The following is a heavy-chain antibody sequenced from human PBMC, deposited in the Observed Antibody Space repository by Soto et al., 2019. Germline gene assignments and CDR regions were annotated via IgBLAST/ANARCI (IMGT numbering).Heavy chain of an antibody. CDR1: GYTFTSYD. Sequence: ASVKVSCKASGYTFTSYDINWVRQATGQGLEWMGWMNPNSGNTGYAQKFQGRVTMTRNTSISTAYMELSSLRSEDTAVYYCARRGGLTWFYSSSWYGDYWGQGTLVTVSS. D-gene: IGHD6-13*01. CDR3: ARRGGLTWFYSSSWYGDY. V-gene: IGHV1-8*01. J-gene: IGHJ4*02. CDR2: MNPNSGNT.